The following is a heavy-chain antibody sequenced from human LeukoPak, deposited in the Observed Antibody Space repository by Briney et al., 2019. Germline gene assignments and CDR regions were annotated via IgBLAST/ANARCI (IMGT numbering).Heavy chain of an antibody. V-gene: IGHV4-34*01. CDR3: ARLEYGSWYFDY. Sequence: SETLSLTCAVYGGSFSGYYWTWIRQPPGKGLEWIGEINHSGSTNYNPSLKSRVTISVDTSKNQFSLKLSSVTAADTAVYYCARLEYGSWYFDYWGQGTLATVSS. CDR2: INHSGST. J-gene: IGHJ4*02. CDR1: GGSFSGYY. D-gene: IGHD3-10*01.